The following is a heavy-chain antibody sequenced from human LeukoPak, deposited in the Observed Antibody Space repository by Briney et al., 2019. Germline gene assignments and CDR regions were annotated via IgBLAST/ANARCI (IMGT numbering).Heavy chain of an antibody. V-gene: IGHV3-11*01. J-gene: IGHJ3*02. CDR3: AREGRYYYDSSGYCDAFDI. Sequence: PGGSLRLSCAASGFTFSDYYMSWIRQAPGKGLEWVSYISSSGSTIYYADSVKGRFTISRDNAKNSLYLQMNSLRAEDTAVYYCAREGRYYYDSSGYCDAFDIWGQGTMVTVSS. CDR2: ISSSGSTI. D-gene: IGHD3-22*01. CDR1: GFTFSDYY.